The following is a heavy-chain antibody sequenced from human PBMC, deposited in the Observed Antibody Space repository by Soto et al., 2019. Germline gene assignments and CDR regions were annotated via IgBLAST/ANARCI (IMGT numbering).Heavy chain of an antibody. Sequence: QLQLQESGPGLVKPLETLSLTCDVSGGSISSSNFYWVWIRQPPGKGLEWIGSIHYTGTTYYNPSLKSRVTISEDTSKKQFSLKVTSVTAADTAVYFCARRECSGGPRHPDQWGQGTLVLVST. CDR2: IHYTGTT. D-gene: IGHD2-15*01. J-gene: IGHJ4*02. CDR1: GGSISSSNFY. CDR3: ARRECSGGPRHPDQ. V-gene: IGHV4-39*01.